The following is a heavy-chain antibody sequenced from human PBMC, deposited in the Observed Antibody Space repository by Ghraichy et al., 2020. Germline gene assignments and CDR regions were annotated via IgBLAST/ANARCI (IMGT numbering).Heavy chain of an antibody. Sequence: SETLSLTCTVSGGSISSGGYYWSWIRQHPGEGLEWIGSISSSGIAYYNPSLKSRQTISLDTSKNQFSLKVNSVSAADTAFYHCARGIGGSSGWGHASDIWGQGTMVTVSS. CDR3: ARGIGGSSGWGHASDI. J-gene: IGHJ3*02. CDR2: ISSSGIA. V-gene: IGHV4-31*02. D-gene: IGHD6-19*01. CDR1: GGSISSGGYY.